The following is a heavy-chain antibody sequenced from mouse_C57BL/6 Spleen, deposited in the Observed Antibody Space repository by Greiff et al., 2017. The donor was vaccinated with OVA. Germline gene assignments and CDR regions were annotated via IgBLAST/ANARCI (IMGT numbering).Heavy chain of an antibody. V-gene: IGHV1-59*01. J-gene: IGHJ1*03. Sequence: QVQLQQPGAELVRPGPSVKLSCKASGYTFTSYWMHWVKQRPGQGLEWIGVIDPSDSYTNYNQKFKGKATLTVDTSSSTAYMQLSSLTSEDSAVYYCARKITGGYFDVWGTGTTVTVSS. CDR2: IDPSDSYT. CDR1: GYTFTSYW. D-gene: IGHD2-4*01. CDR3: ARKITGGYFDV.